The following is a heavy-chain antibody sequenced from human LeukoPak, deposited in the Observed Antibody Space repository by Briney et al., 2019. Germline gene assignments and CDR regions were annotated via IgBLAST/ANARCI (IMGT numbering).Heavy chain of an antibody. D-gene: IGHD1-26*01. CDR2: IKQDGSEK. CDR1: GSTFSSYW. V-gene: IGHV3-7*01. J-gene: IGHJ4*02. CDR3: ARDSGSYLDY. Sequence: GGSLRLSCAASGSTFSSYWMSWVRQAPGKGLEWVANIKQDGSEKYYVDSVKGRFTISRDNAKNSLYLQMNSLRAEDTAVYYCARDSGSYLDYWGQGTPVTVSS.